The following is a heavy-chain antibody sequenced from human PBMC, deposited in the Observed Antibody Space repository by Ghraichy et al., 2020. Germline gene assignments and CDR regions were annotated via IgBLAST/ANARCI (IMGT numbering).Heavy chain of an antibody. V-gene: IGHV4-34*01. CDR1: GGSFSGYY. J-gene: IGHJ3*02. CDR3: ARAGDYYDSSGYPSAAFDI. D-gene: IGHD3-22*01. Sequence: SETLSLTCAVYGGSFSGYYWSWIRQPPGKGLEWIGEINHSGSTNYNPSLKSRVTISVDTSKNQFSLKLSSVTAADTAVYYCARAGDYYDSSGYPSAAFDIWGQVIMVSGSS. CDR2: INHSGST.